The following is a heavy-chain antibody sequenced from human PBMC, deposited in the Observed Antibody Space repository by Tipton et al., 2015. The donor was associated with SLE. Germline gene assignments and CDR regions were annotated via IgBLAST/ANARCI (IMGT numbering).Heavy chain of an antibody. CDR3: ARSGDTAMIS. CDR2: IYTSGST. D-gene: IGHD5-18*01. CDR1: GGSISSGSYY. V-gene: IGHV4-61*02. J-gene: IGHJ5*02. Sequence: TLFLTCTVSGGSISSGSYYWSWIRQPAGQGLEWIGRIYTSGSTNYNPSLKSRVTMSVDTSKNQFSLKLSSVTAADTAVYYGARSGDTAMISWGQGTLVTVSS.